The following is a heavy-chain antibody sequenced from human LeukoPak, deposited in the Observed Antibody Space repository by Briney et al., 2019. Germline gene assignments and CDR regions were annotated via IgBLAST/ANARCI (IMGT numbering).Heavy chain of an antibody. CDR2: INPNSGGT. CDR1: GYTFTGYY. Sequence: ASVKVSCKASGYTFTGYYMHWVRQAPGQGLERMGWINPNSGGTNYAQKFQGRVTMTRDTSISTAYMELSRLRSDDTAVYYCARTCSSTSCPSDYWGQGTLVTVSS. CDR3: ARTCSSTSCPSDY. J-gene: IGHJ4*02. D-gene: IGHD2-2*01. V-gene: IGHV1-2*02.